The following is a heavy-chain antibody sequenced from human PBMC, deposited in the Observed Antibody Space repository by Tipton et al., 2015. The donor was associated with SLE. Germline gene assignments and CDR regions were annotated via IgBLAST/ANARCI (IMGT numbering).Heavy chain of an antibody. CDR2: ISSGGTFI. D-gene: IGHD3-10*01. J-gene: IGHJ6*02. CDR1: GFTFSNYG. V-gene: IGHV3-21*05. Sequence: SLRLSCAASGFTFSNYGMNWVRQAPGKGLEWVSYISSGGTFIHYADAVKGRFTISRDNAKNSLYLQMNSLRAEDTAVYYCARFGDGLDVWGQGTTVTVSS. CDR3: ARFGDGLDV.